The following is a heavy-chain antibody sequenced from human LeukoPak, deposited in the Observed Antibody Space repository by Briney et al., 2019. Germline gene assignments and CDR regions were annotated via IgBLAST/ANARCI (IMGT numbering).Heavy chain of an antibody. J-gene: IGHJ4*02. Sequence: SETLSLTCTVSGGSISSYYWSWIRQPPGKGLEWIGYIYTSGSTNYNPSLKSRVTISVDTSKNQFSLKLSSVTAADTAVYYCASTPYYDFWGGYYNFDYWGQGTLVTVSS. CDR2: IYTSGST. CDR3: ASTPYYDFWGGYYNFDY. CDR1: GGSISSYY. V-gene: IGHV4-4*09. D-gene: IGHD3-3*01.